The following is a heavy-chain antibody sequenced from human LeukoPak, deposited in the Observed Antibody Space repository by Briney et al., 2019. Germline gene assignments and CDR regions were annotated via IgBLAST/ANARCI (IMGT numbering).Heavy chain of an antibody. CDR1: GGSFSGYY. CDR3: ARGRGYSGYGAYYYYYMDV. Sequence: PSETLSLTRAVYGGSFSGYYWSWIRQPPGKGLEWIGEINHSGSTNYNPSLKSRVTISVDTSKNQFSLKLSSVTAADTAVYYCARGRGYSGYGAYYYYYMDVWGKGTTVTVSS. CDR2: INHSGST. V-gene: IGHV4-34*01. J-gene: IGHJ6*03. D-gene: IGHD5-12*01.